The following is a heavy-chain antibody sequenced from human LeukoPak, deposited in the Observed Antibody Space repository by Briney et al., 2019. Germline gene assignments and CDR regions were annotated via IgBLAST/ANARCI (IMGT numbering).Heavy chain of an antibody. CDR3: ARGSGGYCSGGSCYHWYFDL. Sequence: SETLSLTCAVSGGSISSGGYSWSWIRQPPGKGLEWIGYIYHSGSTHYNPSLKSRVTISVDRSKNQFSLKLSSVTAADTAVYYCARGSGGYCSGGSCYHWYFDLWGRGTLVTVSS. CDR2: IYHSGST. V-gene: IGHV4-30-2*01. J-gene: IGHJ2*01. D-gene: IGHD2-15*01. CDR1: GGSISSGGYS.